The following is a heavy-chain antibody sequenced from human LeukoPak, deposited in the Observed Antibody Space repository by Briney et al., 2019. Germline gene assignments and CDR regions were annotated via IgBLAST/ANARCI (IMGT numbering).Heavy chain of an antibody. J-gene: IGHJ4*02. D-gene: IGHD5-24*01. Sequence: SGPTLVDPTQTLTLTCTFSGFSLNTSGVGVGWIRQPPGKALEWLALIYWDDDKRYSPSLKTRLTITKDTSKNQVVLTMTNMDPVDTATYYCAHSRRWLHNPLMGDFDYWGQGTLVTVSS. V-gene: IGHV2-5*02. CDR1: GFSLNTSGVG. CDR3: AHSRRWLHNPLMGDFDY. CDR2: IYWDDDK.